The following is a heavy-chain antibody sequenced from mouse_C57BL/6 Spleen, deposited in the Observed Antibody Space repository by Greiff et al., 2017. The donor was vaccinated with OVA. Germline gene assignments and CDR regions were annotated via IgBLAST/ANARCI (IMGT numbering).Heavy chain of an antibody. Sequence: EVHLVESGAGLVKPGGSLKLSCAASGFTFSSYAMSWVRQTPEKRLEWVAYISSGGDYIYYADTVKGRFTISRDNARNTLYLQMSSLKSEDTAMYYCTRPHYYGSSHWYFDVWGTGTTVTVSS. D-gene: IGHD1-1*01. CDR1: GFTFSSYA. CDR3: TRPHYYGSSHWYFDV. V-gene: IGHV5-9-1*02. J-gene: IGHJ1*03. CDR2: ISSGGDYI.